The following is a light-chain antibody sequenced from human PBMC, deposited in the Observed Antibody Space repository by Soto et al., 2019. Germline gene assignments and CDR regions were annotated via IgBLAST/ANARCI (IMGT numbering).Light chain of an antibody. CDR3: QQYKSYTWT. V-gene: IGKV1-5*01. J-gene: IGKJ1*01. CDR1: QSVXNC. CDR2: YAS. Sequence: IQMTQSPSTLSASVGDSVTITCRPSQSVXNCLGWSQQKPGKAPNLLXFYASSLARGGPSRLSGSGSGTEFTLTISSLQPDDFATYFCQQYKSYTWTFGQGTKVDIK.